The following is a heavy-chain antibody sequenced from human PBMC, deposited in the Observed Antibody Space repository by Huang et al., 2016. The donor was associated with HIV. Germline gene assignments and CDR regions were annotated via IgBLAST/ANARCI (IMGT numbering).Heavy chain of an antibody. CDR2: ISACSGDT. CDR3: ARDPKYHRIGYYRQRRGIDI. CDR1: GYTFTSYG. D-gene: IGHD3-22*01. Sequence: QIQLMQSGPELKQPGASVKVSCKASGYTFTSYGITWVRQAPGQGPEWMGRISACSGDTEYAQKFQGRVTLTTDTSTNIAYMELRSLRSDDTAKYYCARDPKYHRIGYYRQRRGIDIWGQGTMVSVSS. J-gene: IGHJ3*02. V-gene: IGHV1-18*01.